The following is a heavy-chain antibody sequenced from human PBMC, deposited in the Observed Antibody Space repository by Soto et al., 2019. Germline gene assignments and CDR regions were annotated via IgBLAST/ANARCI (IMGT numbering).Heavy chain of an antibody. J-gene: IGHJ6*02. CDR2: IYTSGST. V-gene: IGHV4-4*07. D-gene: IGHD4-17*01. Sequence: PSETLSLTCTVSGGSISSYYWSWIRQPAGKGLEWIGRIYTSGSTNYNPSLKSRVTMSVDTSKNQFSLKLSSVTAADTAVYYCARDHTDLYYYYRMDVWGQGTTVTVSS. CDR3: ARDHTDLYYYYRMDV. CDR1: GGSISSYY.